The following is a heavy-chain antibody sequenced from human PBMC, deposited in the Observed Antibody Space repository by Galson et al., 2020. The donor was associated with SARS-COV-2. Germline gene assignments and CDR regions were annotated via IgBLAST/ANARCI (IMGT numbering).Heavy chain of an antibody. CDR3: AKSLWFGEILSPFDD. Sequence: GESLKISCAASGFTFSDHAMHWVRQAPGKGLEWVAQIFFDGSEKYYADSVKGRFSISRDNSKNTLYLQMNSLRVEDSAVYHCAKSLWFGEILSPFDDWGQGAQATVSS. J-gene: IGHJ4*02. CDR1: GFTFSDHA. D-gene: IGHD3-10*01. CDR2: IFFDGSEK. V-gene: IGHV3-30*19.